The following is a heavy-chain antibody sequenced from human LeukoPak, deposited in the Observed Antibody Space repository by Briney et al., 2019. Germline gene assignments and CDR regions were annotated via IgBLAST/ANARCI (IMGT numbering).Heavy chain of an antibody. V-gene: IGHV1-18*01. CDR1: GYTFTRHG. D-gene: IGHD3-22*01. CDR2: ISAYYGNT. CDR3: ARDPYYDSSGYYVH. J-gene: IGHJ4*02. Sequence: ASVNVSCKASGYTFTRHGISWVRQDPGPGLEWMGWISAYYGNTSYAQKLQGRVTMTPDTSTSTANMELRSLRSDDTAVYYCARDPYYDSSGYYVHWGQGTLVTVSS.